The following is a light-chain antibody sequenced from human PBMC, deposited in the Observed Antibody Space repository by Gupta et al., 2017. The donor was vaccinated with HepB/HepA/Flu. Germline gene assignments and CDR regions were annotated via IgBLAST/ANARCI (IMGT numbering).Light chain of an antibody. Sequence: DIVITPSPDSLAVSLGEMATINCKSSQSILYSSINKNYLAWYQQKTGQPPKLLIFWASTRESGVPDRFSGSGDGTDFTLTISSLQAEDEAVDYCQQHYMTPRTFGQGTKLEI. V-gene: IGKV4-1*01. CDR3: QQHYMTPRT. J-gene: IGKJ2*01. CDR2: WAS. CDR1: QSILYSSINKNY.